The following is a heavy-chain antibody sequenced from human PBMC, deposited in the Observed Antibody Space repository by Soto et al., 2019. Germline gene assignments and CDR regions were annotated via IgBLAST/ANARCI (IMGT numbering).Heavy chain of an antibody. V-gene: IGHV1-46*01. J-gene: IGHJ6*02. CDR1: GYTFTSYY. CDR3: ARDSRALLCFGELYPYGMDV. Sequence: QVQLVQSGAEVKKPGASVKVSCTASGYTFTSYYMHWLRQAPGQGLECMGMINPSGGTTTYAQRFQGRVTMTRDTSTSTVYMELSSLRSEETAVYYCARDSRALLCFGELYPYGMDVWGQWTTVTVSS. CDR2: INPSGGTT. D-gene: IGHD3-10*01.